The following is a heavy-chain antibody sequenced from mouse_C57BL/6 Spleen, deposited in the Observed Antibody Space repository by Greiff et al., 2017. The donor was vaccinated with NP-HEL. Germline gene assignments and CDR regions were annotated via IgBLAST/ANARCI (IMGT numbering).Heavy chain of an antibody. J-gene: IGHJ4*01. Sequence: EVKLVESEGGLVQPGSSMKLSCTASGFTFSDYYMAWVRQVPEKGLEWVANINYDGSSTYYLDSLKSRFIISRDNAKNILYLQMSSLKSEDTATYYCARDTPYYYGSSSGAMDYWGQGTSVTVSS. V-gene: IGHV5-16*01. CDR1: GFTFSDYY. D-gene: IGHD1-1*01. CDR3: ARDTPYYYGSSSGAMDY. CDR2: INYDGSST.